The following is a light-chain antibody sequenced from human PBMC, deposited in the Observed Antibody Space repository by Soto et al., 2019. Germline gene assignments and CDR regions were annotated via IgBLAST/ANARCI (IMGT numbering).Light chain of an antibody. CDR3: QQCVNWPLLT. J-gene: IGKJ4*01. Sequence: EIVLTQSPATLSLSPGETATLSCRASQSVSSYLAWYQQKPGQAPRLLIYDASDRATGIPARFSGSGSGTDFTLTISSLEPEDVAFYYCQQCVNWPLLTLGGGTKVELK. CDR2: DAS. V-gene: IGKV3-11*01. CDR1: QSVSSY.